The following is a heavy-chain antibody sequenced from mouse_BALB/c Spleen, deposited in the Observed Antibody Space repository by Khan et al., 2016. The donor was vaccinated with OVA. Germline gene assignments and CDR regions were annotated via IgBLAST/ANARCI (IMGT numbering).Heavy chain of an antibody. V-gene: IGHV3-2*02. D-gene: IGHD3-2*02. CDR1: GYSITSDYA. CDR2: ISYSGNT. J-gene: IGHJ2*01. CDR3: ARIQGGDFDY. Sequence: EVQLQESGPGLVKPSQSLSLTCTVTGYSITSDYAWNWIRQFPGNKLEWMGYISYSGNTKYNPSLKSRISITRDTSKNQFFLQLNFVTIEDTATYYCARIQGGDFDYGGQGTTRTVSS.